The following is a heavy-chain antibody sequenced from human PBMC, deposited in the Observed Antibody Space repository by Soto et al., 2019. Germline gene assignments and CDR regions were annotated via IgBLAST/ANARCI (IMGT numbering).Heavy chain of an antibody. Sequence: WGSLRLSCAASGFTFSSYDMHWVRQATGKGLEWVSAIGTAGDTYYPGSVKGRFTISRENAKNSLYLQMNSLRAGDTAVYYCARAGSGWYYYGTEVWGNGTTVTVSA. CDR2: IGTAGDT. CDR3: ARAGSGWYYYGTEV. D-gene: IGHD6-19*01. J-gene: IGHJ6*04. V-gene: IGHV3-13*01. CDR1: GFTFSSYD.